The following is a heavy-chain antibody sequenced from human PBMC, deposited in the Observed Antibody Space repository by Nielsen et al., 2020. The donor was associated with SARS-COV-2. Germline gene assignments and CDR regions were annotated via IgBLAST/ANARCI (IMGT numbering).Heavy chain of an antibody. J-gene: IGHJ4*02. V-gene: IGHV3-7*04. CDR1: EFTFSSYW. CDR3: ARDSTGYNYY. Sequence: GGSLKLSCAASEFTFSSYWRSWVRQAPGKGLEWVANIKKDGSEKNYVDSVRGRFTISRDNAKNSLYLQMNSLRAEDTAVYYCARDSTGYNYYWGQGTLVTVSS. CDR2: IKKDGSEK. D-gene: IGHD5-24*01.